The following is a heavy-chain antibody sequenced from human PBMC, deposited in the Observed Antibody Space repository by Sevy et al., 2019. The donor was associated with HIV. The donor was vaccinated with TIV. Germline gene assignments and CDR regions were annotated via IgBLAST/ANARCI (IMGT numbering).Heavy chain of an antibody. Sequence: GGSLRLSCAASGFTFTNAWMSWVRQAPGKGLEWVGRIKSKTNGGTIDYAAPVKGRVTISRDDSKNTVFLQMNSLKIEDTAMYYCTTDLSSGSYKIYWGQGTPVTVSS. V-gene: IGHV3-15*01. CDR1: GFTFTNAW. D-gene: IGHD6-19*01. CDR2: IKSKTNGGTI. CDR3: TTDLSSGSYKIY. J-gene: IGHJ4*02.